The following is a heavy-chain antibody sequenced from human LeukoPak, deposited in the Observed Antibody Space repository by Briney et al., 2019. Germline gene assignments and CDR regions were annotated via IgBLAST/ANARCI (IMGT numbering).Heavy chain of an antibody. V-gene: IGHV3-21*01. CDR3: ARAKSPYYYDSSGYQG. J-gene: IGHJ4*02. CDR2: ISSSSSYI. Sequence: GGSLRLSCAASGFTFSSYSMNWVRQAPGKGLEWVSSISSSSSYIYYADSVKGRFTISRDNAKNSLYLQMNSLRAEDTAVYYCARAKSPYYYDSSGYQGWGQGTLVTVSS. D-gene: IGHD3-22*01. CDR1: GFTFSSYS.